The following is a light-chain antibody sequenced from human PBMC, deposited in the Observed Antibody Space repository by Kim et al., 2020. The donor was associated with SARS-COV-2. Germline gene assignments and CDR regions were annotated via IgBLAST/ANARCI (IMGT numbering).Light chain of an antibody. J-gene: IGKJ2*01. CDR1: QSVSSNY. Sequence: FAPGESATLSCRASQSVSSNYLAWYQQKPGQAPRLLVYGASTRPTGIPDRFTGSGSGTDFTLTISRLEPEDFAVYYCQQYGSSPYTFGQGTKLEI. CDR2: GAS. CDR3: QQYGSSPYT. V-gene: IGKV3-20*01.